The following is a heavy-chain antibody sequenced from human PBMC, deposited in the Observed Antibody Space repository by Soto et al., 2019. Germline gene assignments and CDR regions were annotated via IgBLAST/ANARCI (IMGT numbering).Heavy chain of an antibody. CDR3: AKDFQFYDSSGSFDY. CDR2: ISGSGGST. J-gene: IGHJ4*02. CDR1: GFTFSSYA. Sequence: EVQLLESGGGLVQPGGSLRLSCAASGFTFSSYAMSWVRQAPGKGLEWVSAISGSGGSTYYADSVKGRFTISRDNSKNKLYLQMNSLRAEDTAVYYCAKDFQFYDSSGSFDYWGQGTLVTVSS. V-gene: IGHV3-23*01. D-gene: IGHD3-22*01.